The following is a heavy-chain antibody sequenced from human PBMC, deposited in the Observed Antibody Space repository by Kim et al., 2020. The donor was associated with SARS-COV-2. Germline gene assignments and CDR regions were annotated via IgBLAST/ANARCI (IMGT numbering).Heavy chain of an antibody. D-gene: IGHD6-19*01. J-gene: IGHJ6*02. CDR2: IKSKTDGGTT. CDR3: TTSSGWYLDPNRDYYYYGMDV. CDR1: GFTFSNAW. V-gene: IGHV3-15*01. Sequence: GGSLRLSCAASGFTFSNAWMSWVRQAPGKGLEWVGRIKSKTDGGTTDYAAPVKGRFTISRDDSKNTLYLQMNSLKTEDTAVYYCTTSSGWYLDPNRDYYYYGMDVWGQGTTVTVSS.